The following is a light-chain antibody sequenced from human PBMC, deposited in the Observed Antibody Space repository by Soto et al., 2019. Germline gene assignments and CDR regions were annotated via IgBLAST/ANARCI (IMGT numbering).Light chain of an antibody. CDR3: SSYTSSRTLCG. J-gene: IGLJ1*01. CDR1: SSDVGGYNY. Sequence: QSALTQPASVSGSPGQSITISCTGTSSDVGGYNYVSWYQQHPGKAPKLMIYDVSDRPSGVSNRFAGSKSGNTASLTISRLQAEDEADYSCSSYTSSRTLCGFGNGTKVTVL. V-gene: IGLV2-14*01. CDR2: DVS.